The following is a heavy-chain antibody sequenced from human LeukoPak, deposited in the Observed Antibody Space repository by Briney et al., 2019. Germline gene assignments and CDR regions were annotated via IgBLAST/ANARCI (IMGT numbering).Heavy chain of an antibody. Sequence: GGSLRLSCAASGFTFDDYAVHWVRQAPGKGLEWVSGISWNSGSIGYADSVKGRFTISRDNAKNSLYLQMNSLRAEDTALYYCAKDTMGYYDSSGYSHFDYWGQGTLVTVSS. CDR3: AKDTMGYYDSSGYSHFDY. CDR1: GFTFDDYA. J-gene: IGHJ4*02. CDR2: ISWNSGSI. D-gene: IGHD3-22*01. V-gene: IGHV3-9*01.